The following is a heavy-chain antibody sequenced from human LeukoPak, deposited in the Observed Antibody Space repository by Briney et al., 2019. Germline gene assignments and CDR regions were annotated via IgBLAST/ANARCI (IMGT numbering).Heavy chain of an antibody. CDR2: IFSNGDT. CDR1: EFIDIRNY. D-gene: IGHD2/OR15-2a*01. J-gene: IGHJ4*02. Sequence: PGGSLRLSCTASEFIDIRNYSLWVRQAPGKGLEWVSLIFSNGDTHYADSVKGRFTISRDTSKNTVSLQMNSLRVEYTAMYYCLRKLVNYWGQGTLVTVSS. CDR3: LRKLVNY. V-gene: IGHV3-53*01.